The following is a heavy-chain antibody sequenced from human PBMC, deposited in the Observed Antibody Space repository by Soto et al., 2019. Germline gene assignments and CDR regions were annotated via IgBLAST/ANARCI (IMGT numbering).Heavy chain of an antibody. D-gene: IGHD2-2*01. V-gene: IGHV1-58*01. J-gene: IGHJ6*02. CDR1: GFTFTSSS. CDR3: AAEIVVVPGAYNYYDMDV. Sequence: SVKVSCKSPGFTFTSSSVRWARQARGQRLEWIGWIVVGSAYTNYAEKFQDRVTITRDMSTSTAYMELTSLRSDDTAVYYCAAEIVVVPGAYNYYDMDVWGQGTAVTVSS. CDR2: IVVGSAYT.